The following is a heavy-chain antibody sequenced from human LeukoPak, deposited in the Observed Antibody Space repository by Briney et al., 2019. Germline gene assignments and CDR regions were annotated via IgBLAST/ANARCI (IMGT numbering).Heavy chain of an antibody. CDR2: INRSGST. J-gene: IGHJ4*02. CDR3: ARGRLEETTVTTTDDY. CDR1: GGSFSGYY. Sequence: TSETLSLTCAVYGGSFSGYYWSWIRQPPGKGLEWIGEINRSGSTNYNPSLKSRVTISVDTSKNQFSLKLSSVTAADTAVYYCARGRLEETTVTTTDDYWGQGTLVTVSS. D-gene: IGHD4-17*01. V-gene: IGHV4-34*01.